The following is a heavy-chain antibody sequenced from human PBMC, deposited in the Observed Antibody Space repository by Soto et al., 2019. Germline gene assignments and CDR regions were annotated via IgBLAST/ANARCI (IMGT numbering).Heavy chain of an antibody. CDR1: CGSFSGYY. V-gene: IGHV4-34*01. J-gene: IGHJ6*02. Sequence: SETLSLTCAVYCGSFSGYYWSWIRQHPGKGLEWIGKINHSGSTNYNPSLKSRVTISVDTSKNQFSLKLSSVTAADTAVYYCARGIAVDGTYYYYYGIDVGGQGTTVTVS. CDR2: INHSGST. CDR3: ARGIAVDGTYYYYYGIDV. D-gene: IGHD6-19*01.